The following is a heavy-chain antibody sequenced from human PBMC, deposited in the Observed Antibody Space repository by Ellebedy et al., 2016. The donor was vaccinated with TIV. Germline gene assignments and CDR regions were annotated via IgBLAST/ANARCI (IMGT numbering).Heavy chain of an antibody. D-gene: IGHD3-10*01. CDR3: ARAGGFGEFKYYFDY. V-gene: IGHV4-34*01. CDR2: INHSGST. CDR1: GGSFSGYY. Sequence: MPSETLSLTCAVYGGSFSGYYWSWIRQPPGKGLEWIGEINHSGSTNYNPSLKSRVTISVDTSKNQFSLKLSSVTAADTAVYYCARAGGFGEFKYYFDYWGQGTLVTVSS. J-gene: IGHJ4*02.